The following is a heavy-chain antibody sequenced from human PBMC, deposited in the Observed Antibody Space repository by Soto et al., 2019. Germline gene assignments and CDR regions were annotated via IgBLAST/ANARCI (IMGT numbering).Heavy chain of an antibody. Sequence: SVKVSCKASGFTFTSSAVQWGRQARGQRLEWIGWIVVGSGNTNYAQKFKERVTITRDMSTSTAYIELSSLRSEEKAVYYCAAPYSSSWYYYYGMDVWGQGTTVTVSS. D-gene: IGHD6-13*01. V-gene: IGHV1-58*01. CDR2: IVVGSGNT. CDR1: GFTFTSSA. CDR3: AAPYSSSWYYYYGMDV. J-gene: IGHJ6*02.